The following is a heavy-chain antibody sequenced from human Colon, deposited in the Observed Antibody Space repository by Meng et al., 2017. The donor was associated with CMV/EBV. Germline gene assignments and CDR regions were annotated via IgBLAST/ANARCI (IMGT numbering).Heavy chain of an antibody. Sequence: ASVKVSCKVSGYTLTDLSMHWVRQAPGQGLEWMGGIDPEDGETIYAQKFQGRVTMTEDTSTDTAYMELSSLRSEDTAVYYCATGLTPVSTVLVYWGQGTLVTVSS. J-gene: IGHJ4*02. D-gene: IGHD4-17*01. V-gene: IGHV1-24*01. CDR1: GYTLTDLS. CDR2: IDPEDGET. CDR3: ATGLTPVSTVLVY.